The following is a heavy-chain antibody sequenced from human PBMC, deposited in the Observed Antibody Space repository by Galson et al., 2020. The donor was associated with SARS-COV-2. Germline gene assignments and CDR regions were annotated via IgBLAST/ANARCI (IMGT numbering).Heavy chain of an antibody. V-gene: IGHV3-15*01. CDR2: IKSKTDGGTT. D-gene: IGHD3-3*01. J-gene: IGHJ4*02. Sequence: GASLRLSCAASGFTFSNAWMSWVRQAPGKGLEWVGRIKSKTDGGTTDYAAPVKGRFTISRDDSKNTLYLQMNSLKTEDTAVYYCTTVSLYYDFWSGYYYWGQGTLVTVSS. CDR3: TTVSLYYDFWSGYYY. CDR1: GFTFSNAW.